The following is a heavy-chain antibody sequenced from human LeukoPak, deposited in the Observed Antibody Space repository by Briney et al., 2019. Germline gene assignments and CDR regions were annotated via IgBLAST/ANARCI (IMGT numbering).Heavy chain of an antibody. Sequence: ASVKVSCKAPGGTFSSYAISWVRQAPGQGLEWMGGIIPIFGTANYAQKFQGRVTITTDESTSTAYMELSSLRSEDTAVYYCARVPKYSSGWYAWFDPWGQGTLVTVSS. CDR3: ARVPKYSSGWYAWFDP. J-gene: IGHJ5*02. CDR1: GGTFSSYA. V-gene: IGHV1-69*05. CDR2: IIPIFGTA. D-gene: IGHD6-19*01.